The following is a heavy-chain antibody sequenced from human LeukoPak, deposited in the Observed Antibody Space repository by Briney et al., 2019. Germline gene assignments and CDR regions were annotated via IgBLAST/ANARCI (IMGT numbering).Heavy chain of an antibody. CDR2: TYYRSKWYN. CDR3: ARDTGYSYGLRGVFDY. V-gene: IGHV6-1*01. CDR1: GDSVSSNSAA. Sequence: SQTLSLTCAISGDSVSSNSAAWNWIRQSPSRGLEWLGRTYYRSKWYNDYAVSVKSRMTINPDTSKNQFSLQPNSVTPEDTAVYYCARDTGYSYGLRGVFDYWGQGTLVTVSS. J-gene: IGHJ4*02. D-gene: IGHD5-18*01.